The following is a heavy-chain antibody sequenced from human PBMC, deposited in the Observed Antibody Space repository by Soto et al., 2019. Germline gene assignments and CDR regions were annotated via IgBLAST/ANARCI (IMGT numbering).Heavy chain of an antibody. CDR2: TYYRSKWFN. CDR3: SGGLVITIPSAHFGL. Sequence: SPTLSLTCAISGDSVSSNSATCNWIRQSPSGGLEWLGRTYYRSKWFNEYAVSVESRITINPDTSKNQFSLQLNSMTPEDTAVDYCSGGLVITIPSAHFGLRDQGVLGTVSS. CDR1: GDSVSSNSAT. V-gene: IGHV6-1*01. J-gene: IGHJ1*01. D-gene: IGHD3-22*01.